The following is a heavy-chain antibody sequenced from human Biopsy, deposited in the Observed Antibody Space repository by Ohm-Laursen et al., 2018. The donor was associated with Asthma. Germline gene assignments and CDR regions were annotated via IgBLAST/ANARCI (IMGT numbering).Heavy chain of an antibody. CDR2: IIPIFGTA. V-gene: IGHV1-69*13. CDR1: GGTFSSYA. CDR3: ARLNYYDSSGKYLDS. D-gene: IGHD3-22*01. J-gene: IGHJ4*02. Sequence: SVKVSCKASGGTFSSYAISWVRQVPGQGLEWMGGIIPIFGTANYAQKFQGRVTITADESTSTAYMELSSLRSEDTAVYYCARLNYYDSSGKYLDSWGQGTLVTVSS.